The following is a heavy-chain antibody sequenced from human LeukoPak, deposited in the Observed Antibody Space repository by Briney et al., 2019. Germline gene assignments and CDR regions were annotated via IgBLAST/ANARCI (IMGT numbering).Heavy chain of an antibody. CDR3: ASSIAARPLDY. D-gene: IGHD6-6*01. J-gene: IGHJ4*02. V-gene: IGHV4-59*01. CDR2: IYYSGST. Sequence: PSETLSLTCTVSGGSISSYYWSWIRQPPGKGLEWIGYIYYSGSTNYSPSLKSRVTISVDTSKNQFSLKLSSVTAADTAVYYCASSIAARPLDYWGQGTLVTVSS. CDR1: GGSISSYY.